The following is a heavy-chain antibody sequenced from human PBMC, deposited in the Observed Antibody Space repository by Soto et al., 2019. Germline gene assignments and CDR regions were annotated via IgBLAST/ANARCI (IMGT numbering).Heavy chain of an antibody. V-gene: IGHV3-15*01. Sequence: GESLKISCAASGFTFSNAWMSWVRQAPGKGLEWVGRIKSKTDGGTTDYAAPVKGRFTISRDDSKNTLYLQMNSLKTEDTAVYYCTTGGWNDVYYYYMDVWGKGTTVTVSS. J-gene: IGHJ6*03. CDR3: TTGGWNDVYYYYMDV. CDR1: GFTFSNAW. CDR2: IKSKTDGGTT. D-gene: IGHD1-1*01.